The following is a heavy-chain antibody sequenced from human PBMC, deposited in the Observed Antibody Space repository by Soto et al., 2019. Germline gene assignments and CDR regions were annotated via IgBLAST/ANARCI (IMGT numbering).Heavy chain of an antibody. Sequence: ASVKVSCKASGYIFTDYYMHWVRQAPGQELGWMGRINPNSGGTNYAQKFQGRVTMTRDTSISTAYTELSSLRSEDTATYYCARGRYYDFWSGYYPTYNWFDPWGQGTLVTVSS. V-gene: IGHV1-2*06. CDR3: ARGRYYDFWSGYYPTYNWFDP. CDR2: INPNSGGT. D-gene: IGHD3-3*01. CDR1: GYIFTDYY. J-gene: IGHJ5*02.